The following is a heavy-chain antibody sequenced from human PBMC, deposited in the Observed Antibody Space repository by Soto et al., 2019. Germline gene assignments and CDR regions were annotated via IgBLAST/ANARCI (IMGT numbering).Heavy chain of an antibody. CDR2: INAANGDT. D-gene: IGHD5-18*01. CDR3: ARGRGYSSLYWYFDL. V-gene: IGHV1-3*01. Sequence: ASVKVSCKASGYTFTSYGIHWVRQAPGQRLEWMGWINAANGDTKYSPKFQGRVTITADESTSTAYMELSSLRSEDTAVYYCARGRGYSSLYWYFDLWGRGTLVTVSS. CDR1: GYTFTSYG. J-gene: IGHJ2*01.